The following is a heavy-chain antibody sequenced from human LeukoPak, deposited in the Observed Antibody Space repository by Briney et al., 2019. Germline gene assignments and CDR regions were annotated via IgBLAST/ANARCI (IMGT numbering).Heavy chain of an antibody. D-gene: IGHD4-23*01. CDR2: LYYSGST. V-gene: IGHV4-59*12. J-gene: IGHJ6*02. Sequence: SETLSLTCTVSGGSISSYYCSWIRQPPGKGLEWIGYLYYSGSTNYNPSLKSRVTISVDTSKNQFSLKLSSVTAADTAVYYCARRTTVVTPADGMDVWGQGTTVTVSS. CDR1: GGSISSYY. CDR3: ARRTTVVTPADGMDV.